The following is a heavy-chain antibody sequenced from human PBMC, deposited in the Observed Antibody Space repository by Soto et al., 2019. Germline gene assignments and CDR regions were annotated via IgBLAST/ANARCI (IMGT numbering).Heavy chain of an antibody. J-gene: IGHJ6*02. Sequence: SETLSLTCAVYGGSFSGDYWSWIRQPPGKGLEWIGEINHSGSTNYNPSLKSRVTISVDTSKNQFSLKLSSVTAADTAVYYCARLRWFGELFPDGMDVWGQGTTVT. CDR2: INHSGST. V-gene: IGHV4-34*01. D-gene: IGHD3-10*01. CDR1: GGSFSGDY. CDR3: ARLRWFGELFPDGMDV.